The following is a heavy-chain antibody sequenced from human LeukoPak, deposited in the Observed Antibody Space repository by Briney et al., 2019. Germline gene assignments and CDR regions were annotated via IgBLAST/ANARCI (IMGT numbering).Heavy chain of an antibody. CDR3: ARSYISSPNWFDP. CDR2: ISSSSSNI. Sequence: GGSLRLSCAASGFTFSSYTMNWVRQAPGKGLEWVSSISSSSSNIYYADSVRGRFTISRDDAKNSLSLQMNSLRTEDTAVYYCARSYISSPNWFDPWGRGTVVPVFS. D-gene: IGHD6-6*01. CDR1: GFTFSSYT. V-gene: IGHV3-21*01. J-gene: IGHJ5*02.